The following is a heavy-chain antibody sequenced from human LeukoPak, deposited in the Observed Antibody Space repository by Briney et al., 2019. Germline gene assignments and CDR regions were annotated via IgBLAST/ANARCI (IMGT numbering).Heavy chain of an antibody. J-gene: IGHJ4*02. V-gene: IGHV3-43*02. CDR2: ISGDGGST. CDR3: ATAGDW. D-gene: IGHD2-21*01. CDR1: GFTFDDYA. Sequence: GGSLRLSCAASGFTFDDYAMHWVRQAPGKGLEWVSLISGDGGSTYYADSVKGRFTISRDNSKNSLYLQMNSPRTEDTALYYCATAGDWWGQGTLVTVSS.